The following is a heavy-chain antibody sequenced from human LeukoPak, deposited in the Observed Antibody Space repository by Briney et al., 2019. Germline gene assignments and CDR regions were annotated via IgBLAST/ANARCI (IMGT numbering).Heavy chain of an antibody. CDR3: ARGGRWELPRPYSFDI. CDR2: ISVYNGHT. Sequence: ASVKVSCKASGYTFSSYGISWVRQAPGQGLEWRGWISVYNGHTNYAQKLQGRVTMTTDTSTSTAYMELRSLRSDDTAVYYCARGGRWELPRPYSFDIWGQGTMVTVSS. J-gene: IGHJ3*02. D-gene: IGHD1-26*01. V-gene: IGHV1-18*01. CDR1: GYTFSSYG.